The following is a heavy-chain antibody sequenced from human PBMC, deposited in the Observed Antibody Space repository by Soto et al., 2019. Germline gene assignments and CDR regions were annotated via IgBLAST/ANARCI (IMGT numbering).Heavy chain of an antibody. J-gene: IGHJ5*02. D-gene: IGHD2-2*01. V-gene: IGHV3-21*01. CDR3: ARDPRYCSSTSCHVDWFDP. Sequence: GGCMELASASSRVTFMSLAVSWVRKAPWKGLEWVSSISGSSINTYYADSVKGRFTISRDNAKNSLYLQMNSLRAEDTAVYYCARDPRYCSSTSCHVDWFDPWGQGTLVTVSS. CDR1: RVTFMSLA. CDR2: ISGSSINT.